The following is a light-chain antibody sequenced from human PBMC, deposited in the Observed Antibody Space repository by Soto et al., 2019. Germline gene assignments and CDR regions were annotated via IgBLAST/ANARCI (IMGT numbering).Light chain of an antibody. Sequence: QSVLTQPASVSGSPGQSITISCTGTSSDVGGYDSVSWYQQHPGKAPKVMIYEVSNRPSGVSNRFSGSKSGNTASLTISGLQAEDEADYYCSSYTTSSTLVFGTGTQLTVL. CDR1: SSDVGGYDS. CDR2: EVS. V-gene: IGLV2-14*01. CDR3: SSYTTSSTLV. J-gene: IGLJ1*01.